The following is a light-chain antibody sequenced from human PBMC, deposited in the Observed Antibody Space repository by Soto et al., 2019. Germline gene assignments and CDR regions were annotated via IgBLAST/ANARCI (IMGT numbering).Light chain of an antibody. J-gene: IGKJ2*01. V-gene: IGKV1-5*01. CDR1: QHINTW. Sequence: DIQMTQSPYTLSASVGDRVTITCRASQHINTWLAWYQQKSGKAPKLLMYDASSLESGVPSRFSGSSSGTEFTLAISSVHHGDFATYYCQQYHSYPYTFGQGTKLEIK. CDR3: QQYHSYPYT. CDR2: DAS.